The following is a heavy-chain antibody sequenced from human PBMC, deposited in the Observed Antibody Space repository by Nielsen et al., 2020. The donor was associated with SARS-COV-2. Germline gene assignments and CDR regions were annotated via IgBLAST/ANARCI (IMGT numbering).Heavy chain of an antibody. CDR3: ARGRGSSGWYEQSLVGDYYYYGMDV. CDR2: MNPNSGNT. J-gene: IGHJ6*02. D-gene: IGHD6-19*01. Sequence: WVRQAPGQGLEWMGWMNPNSGNTGHAQKFQGRVTMTRNTSISTAYMELSSLRSEDTAVYYCARGRGSSGWYEQSLVGDYYYYGMDVWGQGTTVTVSS. V-gene: IGHV1-8*01.